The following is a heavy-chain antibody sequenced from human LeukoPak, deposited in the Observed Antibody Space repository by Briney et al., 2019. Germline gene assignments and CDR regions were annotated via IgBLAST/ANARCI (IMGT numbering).Heavy chain of an antibody. CDR3: AKDSGSGWYLDY. CDR2: ISGSGGST. Sequence: EGSLRLSCAASGFTFSIYAMSWVRQAPGKGLEWVSAISGSGGSTYYADSVKGRFTISRDNSKNTLYLQMNSLRAEDTAVYYCAKDSGSGWYLDYWGQGTLVTVSS. V-gene: IGHV3-23*01. D-gene: IGHD6-19*01. J-gene: IGHJ4*02. CDR1: GFTFSIYA.